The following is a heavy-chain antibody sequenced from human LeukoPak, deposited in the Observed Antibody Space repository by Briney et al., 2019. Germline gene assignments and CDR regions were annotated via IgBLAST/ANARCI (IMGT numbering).Heavy chain of an antibody. V-gene: IGHV3-23*01. CDR1: GFSFIHYA. CDR3: AKGGGGPHYDTRAFDI. Sequence: TGGCLRLSCAASGFSFIHYAMAWVRQAPGQGLEWGSAISGSGGSTYYTDSVKGRFTISRDNSKNTLFLQMNSLRPEDSAVYFCAKGGGGPHYDTRAFDIWGQGTMVTVSS. J-gene: IGHJ3*02. D-gene: IGHD3-22*01. CDR2: ISGSGGST.